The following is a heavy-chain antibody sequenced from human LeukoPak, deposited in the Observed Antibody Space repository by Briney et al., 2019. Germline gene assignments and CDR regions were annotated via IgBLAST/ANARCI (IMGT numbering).Heavy chain of an antibody. J-gene: IGHJ3*02. CDR2: IQPSGGST. D-gene: IGHD2-2*01. V-gene: IGHV1-46*01. CDR3: ATATGGYCSSTSCYVTGAAFDI. Sequence: ASVKVSCKASGYTYTSYYMHWVRQARGQRREGMGIIQPSGGSTSSEQKLQGRGTVTRDMSTTTIYMELSSLRSEDTAVYYCATATGGYCSSTSCYVTGAAFDIWGQGTMVTVSS. CDR1: GYTYTSYY.